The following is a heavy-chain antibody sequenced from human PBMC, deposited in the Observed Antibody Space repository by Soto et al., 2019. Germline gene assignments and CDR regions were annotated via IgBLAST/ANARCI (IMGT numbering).Heavy chain of an antibody. Sequence: GESLKISCKGSGYSFTSYWIGWVRQMPGKGLECMGIIYPGDSDTRYSPSFQGQVTISADKSISTAYLQWSSLKALDTAMYYCAIEKVGATSVHVFDIWGQGTMVTVSS. D-gene: IGHD1-26*01. J-gene: IGHJ3*02. CDR2: IYPGDSDT. CDR3: AIEKVGATSVHVFDI. V-gene: IGHV5-51*01. CDR1: GYSFTSYW.